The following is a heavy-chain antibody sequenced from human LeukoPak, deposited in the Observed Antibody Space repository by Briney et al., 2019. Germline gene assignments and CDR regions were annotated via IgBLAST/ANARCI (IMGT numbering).Heavy chain of an antibody. V-gene: IGHV1-46*01. D-gene: IGHD4-23*01. CDR1: GYTFTSYY. CDR2: INPSGGST. CDR3: AREDYGGNTEAGGAFDY. J-gene: IGHJ4*01. Sequence: GASVKVSCKASGYTFTSYYMHWVRQAPGQGLEWMGIINPSGGSTSYAQKFQGRVTMTRDTSTSTVYMELSSLRSEDTAVYYCAREDYGGNTEAGGAFDYWXXXTLVTVSS.